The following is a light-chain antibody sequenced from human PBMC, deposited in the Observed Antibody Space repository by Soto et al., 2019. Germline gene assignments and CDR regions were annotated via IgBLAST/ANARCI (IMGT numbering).Light chain of an antibody. V-gene: IGKV1-5*03. CDR3: QQYTTFST. CDR2: KAS. CDR1: QSINNW. J-gene: IGKJ2*01. Sequence: DIQMTQSPSTLSASVGDRVTITCRASQSINNWLAGYQQKPGKAPKLLIYKASTLESGVPSRFSGSGSGTAFTLTISSLQPDDFATYYCQQYTTFSTFGQGTKLEIK.